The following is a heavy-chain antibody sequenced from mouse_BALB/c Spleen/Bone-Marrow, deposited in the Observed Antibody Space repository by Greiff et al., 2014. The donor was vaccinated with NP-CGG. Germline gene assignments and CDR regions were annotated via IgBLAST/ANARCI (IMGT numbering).Heavy chain of an antibody. CDR1: GYTFTSYW. J-gene: IGHJ4*01. Sequence: KQSGSELVRPGASVKLSCKASGYTFTSYWMHWVKQRPGQGLEWIGNIYPGSGSTNYDEKFENKATLTVDTSSSTAYMQLSSLTSEDSAVYYCTRSPITTVVAETMDYWGQGTSVTVSS. CDR2: IYPGSGST. V-gene: IGHV1S22*01. CDR3: TRSPITTVVAETMDY. D-gene: IGHD1-1*01.